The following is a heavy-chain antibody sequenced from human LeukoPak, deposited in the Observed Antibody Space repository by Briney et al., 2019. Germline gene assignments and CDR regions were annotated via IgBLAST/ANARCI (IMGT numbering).Heavy chain of an antibody. D-gene: IGHD1-1*01. J-gene: IGHJ4*02. CDR3: ASGRWNDGIAK. V-gene: IGHV3-73*01. Sequence: GGSLRLSCAASGFTFSGSAMHWVRQASGKGLEWVGRIRSKANNYATTYAASVKGRFTISRDDSKNTAYLQMNSLKTEDTAVYYCASGRWNDGIAKWGQGTLVTVSS. CDR1: GFTFSGSA. CDR2: IRSKANNYAT.